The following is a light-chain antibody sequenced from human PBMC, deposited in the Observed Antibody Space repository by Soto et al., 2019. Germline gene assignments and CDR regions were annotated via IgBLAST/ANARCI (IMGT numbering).Light chain of an antibody. CDR2: DAS. V-gene: IGKV1-5*01. CDR1: QSISSW. Sequence: DIQMTQSPSTLSASVGDRVTITCRASQSISSWLAWYQQKPGKAPKLLIYDASSLESGVPSRFSGSGSGTEFTLNISSLQPDDFATYYCQPYNSYPWTFGQGTKVEIK. J-gene: IGKJ1*01. CDR3: QPYNSYPWT.